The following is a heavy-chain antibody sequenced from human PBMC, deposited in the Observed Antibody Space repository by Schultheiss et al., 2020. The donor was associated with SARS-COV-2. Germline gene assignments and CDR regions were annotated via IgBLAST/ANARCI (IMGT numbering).Heavy chain of an antibody. V-gene: IGHV3-48*03. CDR3: ARERAKCWFDP. J-gene: IGHJ5*02. CDR1: GFTFSSYE. CDR2: ISSSGRTI. Sequence: GGSLRLSCAASGFTFSSYEMNWVRQAPGKGLEWVSYISSSGRTIYYADSVKGRFTISRDNAKNSLYLQMNSLRAEDTAVYYCARERAKCWFDPWGQGTLVTVSS.